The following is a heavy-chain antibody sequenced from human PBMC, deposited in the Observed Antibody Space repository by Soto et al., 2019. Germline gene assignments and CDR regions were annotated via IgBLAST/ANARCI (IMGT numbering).Heavy chain of an antibody. CDR1: GYTFTGYY. Sequence: GASVKVSCKASGYTFTGYYMHWVRQAPGQGLEWMGIINPSGGSTSYAQKFQGRVTMTRDTSTSTVYMELSSLRSEDTAVYYCARELAEDMVRGVLYYYYGMDVWGQGTTVTVSS. V-gene: IGHV1-46*01. D-gene: IGHD3-10*01. J-gene: IGHJ6*02. CDR2: INPSGGST. CDR3: ARELAEDMVRGVLYYYYGMDV.